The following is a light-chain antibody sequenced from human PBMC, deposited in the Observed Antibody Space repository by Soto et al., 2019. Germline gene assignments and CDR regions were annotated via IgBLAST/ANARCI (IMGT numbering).Light chain of an antibody. Sequence: QSVLTHTPSVSAAPGQKVTISCSGCSSNIGGNSVSWYQQLPGTAPKLLIYDDNKRHSAITARFSGSKSGTSATLGITGFQTGDEADYYCGSWDSSLSAYVFGTGTKVTVL. CDR3: GSWDSSLSAYV. V-gene: IGLV1-51*01. CDR2: DDN. J-gene: IGLJ1*01. CDR1: SSNIGGNS.